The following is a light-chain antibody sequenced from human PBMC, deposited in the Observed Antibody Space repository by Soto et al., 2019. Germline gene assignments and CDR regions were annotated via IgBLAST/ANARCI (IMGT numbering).Light chain of an antibody. CDR2: NAS. CDR1: QTVSSY. V-gene: IGKV3-11*01. J-gene: IGKJ5*01. Sequence: EIVLTQSPATLSSSPGERATLSCRASQTVSSYLLWYQQKRGQAPTHLIYNASNRATGIPARFSGSGSGTDFTLTISSLEPEDFAVYYCQHRMTWPLTFGQGTRLEIK. CDR3: QHRMTWPLT.